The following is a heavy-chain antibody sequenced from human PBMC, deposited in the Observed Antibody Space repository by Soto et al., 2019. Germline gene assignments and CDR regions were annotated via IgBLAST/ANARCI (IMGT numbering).Heavy chain of an antibody. J-gene: IGHJ6*02. Sequence: GASVKVSCKASGYTFTGYYMHWVLQAPGQGLEWMGWISAYNGNTNYAQKLQGRVTMTTDTSTSTAYMELRSLRSDDTAVYYCARWDTMIVVVKYGMDVWGQGTTVTVSS. V-gene: IGHV1-18*04. CDR1: GYTFTGYY. CDR2: ISAYNGNT. D-gene: IGHD3-22*01. CDR3: ARWDTMIVVVKYGMDV.